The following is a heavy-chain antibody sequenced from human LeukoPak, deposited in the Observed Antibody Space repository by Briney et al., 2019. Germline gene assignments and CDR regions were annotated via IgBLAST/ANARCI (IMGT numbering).Heavy chain of an antibody. CDR1: GFTSRSSA. Sequence: PGGSLRLSSATSGFTSRSSAMSTVRQAPGKGLEWVSAISGRGGSTYCADSVKGRFTVSRENSQNTLHMQMNSLRAEDTAVYYCAKDAAPRNSIWDYFGKWGQGALVTVST. J-gene: IGHJ4*02. CDR2: ISGRGGST. V-gene: IGHV3-23*01. CDR3: AKDAAPRNSIWDYFGK. D-gene: IGHD4-23*01.